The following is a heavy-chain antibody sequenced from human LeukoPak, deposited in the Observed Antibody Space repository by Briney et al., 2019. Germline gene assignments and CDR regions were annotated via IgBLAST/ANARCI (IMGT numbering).Heavy chain of an antibody. CDR2: ISSSSSYI. CDR1: GFTFSSYS. Sequence: GGSLRLSCAASGFTFSSYSMNWVRQAPGKGLEWVSSISSSSSYIYYADSVKGRFTISRDNAKNSLYLQMNSLRAEDTAVYYCARVGGSSSSLDYWGQGTLVTVSS. V-gene: IGHV3-21*01. J-gene: IGHJ4*02. D-gene: IGHD6-6*01. CDR3: ARVGGSSSSLDY.